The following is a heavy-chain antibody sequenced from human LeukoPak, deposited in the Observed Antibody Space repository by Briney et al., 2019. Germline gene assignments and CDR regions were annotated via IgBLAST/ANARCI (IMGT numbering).Heavy chain of an antibody. CDR1: GYIFTSYW. J-gene: IGHJ6*04. Sequence: GESLQISCKGSGYIFTSYWISWVRQLPGKGLEWMGRIDPSDSYTNYSPSFKGHVTISADKSISSAYLQWSSLKASDTAMYYCARHRIAASEPPYGMDVWGKGTTVTVSS. V-gene: IGHV5-10-1*01. CDR2: IDPSDSYT. CDR3: ARHRIAASEPPYGMDV. D-gene: IGHD6-13*01.